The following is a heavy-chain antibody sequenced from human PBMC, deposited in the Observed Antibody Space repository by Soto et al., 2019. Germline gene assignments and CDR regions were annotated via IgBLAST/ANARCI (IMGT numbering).Heavy chain of an antibody. CDR1: GYTFTNYD. J-gene: IGHJ4*02. V-gene: IGHV1-8*01. CDR2: MNPNSGNT. Sequence: ASVKVSCKASGYTFTNYDINWLRQATGQGLEWMGWMNPNSGNTGYAQKFQGRVTMTRDTSITTAYMELSSLTSEDTAVYYCARGQSWYFYGSESYSYWGQGTRVTVSS. CDR3: ARGQSWYFYGSESYSY. D-gene: IGHD3-10*01.